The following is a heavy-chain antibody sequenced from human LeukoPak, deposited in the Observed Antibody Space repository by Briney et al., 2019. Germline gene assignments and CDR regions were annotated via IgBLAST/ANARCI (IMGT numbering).Heavy chain of an antibody. V-gene: IGHV4-59*01. Sequence: SETLSLTCPVYGGSISSYYWSWIRQPPGKGLEWIGYIYYSGSTNYNPSLKSRVTVSVDTSKNQFSLKLTSVTAADRAVYYCASSKQLVHVAFDYWRRGT. D-gene: IGHD6-13*01. CDR1: GGSISSYY. J-gene: IGHJ4*02. CDR2: IYYSGST. CDR3: ASSKQLVHVAFDY.